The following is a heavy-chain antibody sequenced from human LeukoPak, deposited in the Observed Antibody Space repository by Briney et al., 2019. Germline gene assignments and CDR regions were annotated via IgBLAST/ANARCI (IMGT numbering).Heavy chain of an antibody. V-gene: IGHV4-4*07. D-gene: IGHD3-3*01. CDR2: IYTSGST. Sequence: PSETLSPTCTVSGGSISSYYWSWIRQPAGKGLEWIGRIYTSGSTNYNPSLKSRVTMSVDTSKNQFSLKLSSVTAADTAVYYCASTPYDFWSGYSQGYYYYYMDVWGKGTTVTVSS. CDR1: GGSISSYY. CDR3: ASTPYDFWSGYSQGYYYYYMDV. J-gene: IGHJ6*03.